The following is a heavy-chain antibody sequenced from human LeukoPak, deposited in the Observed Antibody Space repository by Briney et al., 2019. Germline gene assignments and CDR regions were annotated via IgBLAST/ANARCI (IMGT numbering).Heavy chain of an antibody. CDR1: GGSISTPGYY. J-gene: IGHJ4*02. D-gene: IGHD6-19*01. CDR3: ARHALATVTGPSFDY. Sequence: SETLSLTCTVSGGSISTPGYYWGWIRQPPGKGLEWIGSLYHSGSTYYKPSLKSRATISVDKSKNQCSLKLRSVTAADTAVYYCARHALATVTGPSFDYWGQGTLVTVSS. CDR2: LYHSGST. V-gene: IGHV4-39*01.